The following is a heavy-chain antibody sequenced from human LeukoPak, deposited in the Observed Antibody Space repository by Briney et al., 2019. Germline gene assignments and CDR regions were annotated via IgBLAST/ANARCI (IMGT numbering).Heavy chain of an antibody. CDR3: ARDGYDLRAFDY. CDR2: IYTSGST. CDR1: GGSISSGSYY. J-gene: IGHJ4*02. V-gene: IGHV4-61*02. D-gene: IGHD5-12*01. Sequence: NPSQTLSLTCTVSGGSISSGSYYWSWIRQPAGKGLEWIGRIYTSGSTNYNPSLKSRVTISVDTSKNQFSLKLSSVTAADTAVYYCARDGYDLRAFDYWGQGTLVTVSS.